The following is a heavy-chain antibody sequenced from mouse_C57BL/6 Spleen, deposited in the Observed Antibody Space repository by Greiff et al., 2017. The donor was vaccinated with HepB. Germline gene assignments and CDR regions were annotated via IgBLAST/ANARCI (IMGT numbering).Heavy chain of an antibody. CDR3: AREPTAGY. CDR2: ISDGGSYT. Sequence: EVKLMESGGGLVKPGGSLKLSCAASGFTFSSYAMSWVRQTPEKRLEWVATISDGGSYTYYPDNVKGRFTISRDNAKNNLYLQMSHLKSEDTAMYYCAREPTAGYWGQGTTLTVSS. CDR1: GFTFSSYA. D-gene: IGHD1-2*01. J-gene: IGHJ2*01. V-gene: IGHV5-4*01.